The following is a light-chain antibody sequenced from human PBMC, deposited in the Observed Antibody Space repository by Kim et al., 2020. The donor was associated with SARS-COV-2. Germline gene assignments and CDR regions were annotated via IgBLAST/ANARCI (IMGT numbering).Light chain of an antibody. CDR2: DAF. Sequence: GDRVTITCRASQSISNSLAWYQQRPGKAPKLLIYDAFSLESGVTSRFSGSGSGTEFTLTINSLQPDDFATYYCQQYKSYPWTFGQGTKVDIK. J-gene: IGKJ1*01. V-gene: IGKV1-5*01. CDR1: QSISNS. CDR3: QQYKSYPWT.